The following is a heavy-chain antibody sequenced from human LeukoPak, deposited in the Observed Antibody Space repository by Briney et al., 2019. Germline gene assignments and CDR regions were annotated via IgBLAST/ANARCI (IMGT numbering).Heavy chain of an antibody. J-gene: IGHJ4*02. V-gene: IGHV3-23*01. CDR1: GFTFSSYA. CDR3: RLLWFGELVDY. Sequence: PGGSPRLSCAASGFTFSSYAMSWVRQAPGKGLEWVSAISGSGGSTYYADSVKGRFTISRDNSKNTLYLQMNSLRAEDTAVYYCRLLWFGELVDYWGQGTLVTVSS. CDR2: ISGSGGST. D-gene: IGHD3-10*01.